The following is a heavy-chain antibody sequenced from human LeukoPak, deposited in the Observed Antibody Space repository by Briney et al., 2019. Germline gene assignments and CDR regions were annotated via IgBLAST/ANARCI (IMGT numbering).Heavy chain of an antibody. D-gene: IGHD6-13*01. CDR3: AKHDLGIAAIGDY. CDR1: GFTLSTYE. V-gene: IGHV3-23*01. Sequence: GGSLRLSCVVSGFTLSTYEMNWVRQAPGKGLEWVSAISGSGGSTYYADSVKGRFTISRDNSKNTLYLQMNSLRAEDTAVYYCAKHDLGIAAIGDYWGQGTLVTVSS. CDR2: ISGSGGST. J-gene: IGHJ4*02.